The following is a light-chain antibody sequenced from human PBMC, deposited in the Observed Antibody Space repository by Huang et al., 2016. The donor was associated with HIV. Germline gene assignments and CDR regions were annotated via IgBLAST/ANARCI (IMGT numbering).Light chain of an antibody. CDR3: QQYNNWPPWT. Sequence: DIVMTQSPATLSVSLAERVTLSCRASQNVNSNVAWYQHKPGQVPRLVIHGASTRATGVSDRFRGSGSGTEFTRTISSLQAEDFALYYCQQYNNWPPWTFGQGTKLEIK. V-gene: IGKV3-15*01. CDR1: QNVNSN. J-gene: IGKJ1*01. CDR2: GAS.